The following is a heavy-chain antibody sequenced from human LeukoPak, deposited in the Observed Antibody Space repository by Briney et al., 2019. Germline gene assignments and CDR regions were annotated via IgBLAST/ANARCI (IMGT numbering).Heavy chain of an antibody. V-gene: IGHV3-7*03. J-gene: IGHJ4*02. CDR1: GFTFSSYW. D-gene: IGHD1-26*01. CDR2: IKQDESEK. Sequence: GGSLRLSCAASGFTFSSYWMSWVRQAPGKGLEWVANIKQDESEKYYVDSVKGRFTISRDNAKNSLYLQMNSLRAEDTAVYYCARNRVVGAPNFDYWGQGTLVTVFS. CDR3: ARNRVVGAPNFDY.